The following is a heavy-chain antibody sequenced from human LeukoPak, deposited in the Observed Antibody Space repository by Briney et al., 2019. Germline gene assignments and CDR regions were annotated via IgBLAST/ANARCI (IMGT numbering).Heavy chain of an antibody. CDR1: GGTFSSYA. D-gene: IGHD3-10*01. CDR3: ARDFYGSESYHY. Sequence: ASVKVSCKASGGTFSSYAISWVRQAPGQGLEWMGGIIPIFGTANYAQKFQGRVTITTDESTSTAYMELSSLRSEDTAAYYCARDFYGSESYHYWGQGTLVTVSS. J-gene: IGHJ4*02. V-gene: IGHV1-69*05. CDR2: IIPIFGTA.